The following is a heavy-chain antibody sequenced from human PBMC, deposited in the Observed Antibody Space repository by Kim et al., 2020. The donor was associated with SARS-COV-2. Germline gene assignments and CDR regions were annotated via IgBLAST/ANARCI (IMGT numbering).Heavy chain of an antibody. CDR3: AKDMRGWGSYRFDY. CDR2: ISYDGSNK. D-gene: IGHD3-16*02. CDR1: GFTFSSYG. Sequence: GGSLRLSCEASGFTFSSYGMHWVRQAPGKGLEWVAVISYDGSNKYYADSVKGRFTISRDNSKNTLYLQMNSLRAEDTAVYYCAKDMRGWGSYRFDYWGQGTLVTVSS. V-gene: IGHV3-30*18. J-gene: IGHJ4*02.